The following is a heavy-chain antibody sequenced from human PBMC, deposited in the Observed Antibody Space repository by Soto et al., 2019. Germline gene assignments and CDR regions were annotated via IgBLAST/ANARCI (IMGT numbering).Heavy chain of an antibody. CDR3: ARDSGRSDVVPAAISAMDV. D-gene: IGHD2-2*01. Sequence: QVQLVQSGAEVKKPGSSVKVSCKCSGGNRYTITWVRQAPGQGLEWMGRIIPMFGIATYAQNFQGRVTISADKPTSTAYMELSSLRSEDTAVYYCARDSGRSDVVPAAISAMDVWGQGTTVTVSS. V-gene: IGHV1-69*08. J-gene: IGHJ6*02. CDR2: IIPMFGIA. CDR1: GGNRYT.